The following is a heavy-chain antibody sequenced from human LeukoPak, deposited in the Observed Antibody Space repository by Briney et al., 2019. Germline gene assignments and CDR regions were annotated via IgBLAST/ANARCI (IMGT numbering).Heavy chain of an antibody. CDR1: GFTVSSNY. CDR2: IYSGGST. Sequence: GGSLRLSCAASGFTVSSNYMSWVRQAPGKGLEWVSVIYSGGSTYYADSVKGRFTISRDNSKNTLYLQMNSLRAENTAVYYCARVGVDGYNYVWFDPWGQGTLVTVSS. V-gene: IGHV3-53*01. CDR3: ARVGVDGYNYVWFDP. D-gene: IGHD5-24*01. J-gene: IGHJ5*02.